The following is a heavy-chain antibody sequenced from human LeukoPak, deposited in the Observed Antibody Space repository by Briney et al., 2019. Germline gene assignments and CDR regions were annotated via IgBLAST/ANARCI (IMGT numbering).Heavy chain of an antibody. CDR1: GYTFTSYD. CDR2: MSTNNDIT. D-gene: IGHD3-22*01. V-gene: IGHV1-8*01. J-gene: IGHJ4*02. Sequence: ASVKVSCKASGYTFTSYDTHWVRQATGQGLEWMGWMSTNNDITGYAQKFQGRVTMTRSTSMSTAYMELSSLRSEDTAVYYCARPRSAYYDSSGFYIWGRGSLVTVSS. CDR3: ARPRSAYYDSSGFYI.